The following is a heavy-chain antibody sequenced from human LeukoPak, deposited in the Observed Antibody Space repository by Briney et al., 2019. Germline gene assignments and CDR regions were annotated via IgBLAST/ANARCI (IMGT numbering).Heavy chain of an antibody. CDR3: ARQQLVTYYYYYYGMDV. V-gene: IGHV3-48*04. J-gene: IGHJ6*02. Sequence: GGSLRLSCAASGFTFSSFGMNWVRQAPGKGLEWVSYISSSGSTIYYADSVKGRFTISRDNAKNSLYLQMNSLRAEDTAVYYCARQQLVTYYYYYYGMDVWGQGTTVTVSS. CDR1: GFTFSSFG. CDR2: ISSSGSTI. D-gene: IGHD6-13*01.